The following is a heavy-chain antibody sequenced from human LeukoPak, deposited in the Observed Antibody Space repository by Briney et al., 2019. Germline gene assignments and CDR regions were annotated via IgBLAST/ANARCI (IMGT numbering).Heavy chain of an antibody. V-gene: IGHV4-4*07. D-gene: IGHD4-23*01. J-gene: IGHJ6*03. CDR1: GGSISSYY. CDR2: IYTSGST. CDR3: ARDDYGGSPYYYYYMDV. Sequence: SETLSLTCTVSGGSISSYYWSWIRQPAGKGLEWIGRIYTSGSTNYNPSLKSRVTMSVDTSKNQFSLKLSSVTAADTAVYYCARDDYGGSPYYYYYMDVWGKGTTVTLSS.